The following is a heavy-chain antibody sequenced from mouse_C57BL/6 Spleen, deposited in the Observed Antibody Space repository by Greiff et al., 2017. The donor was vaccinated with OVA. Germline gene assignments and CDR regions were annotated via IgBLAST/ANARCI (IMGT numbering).Heavy chain of an antibody. D-gene: IGHD2-4*01. J-gene: IGHJ4*01. V-gene: IGHV2-2*01. CDR2: IWSGGST. Sequence: QVVESGPGLVQPSQSLSITCTVSGFSLTSYGVHWVRQSPGKGLEWLGVIWSGGSTDYNAAFISRLSISKDNSKSQVFFKMNSLQADDTAIYYCARNLRYYDYDCAMDYWGQGTSVTVSS. CDR3: ARNLRYYDYDCAMDY. CDR1: GFSLTSYG.